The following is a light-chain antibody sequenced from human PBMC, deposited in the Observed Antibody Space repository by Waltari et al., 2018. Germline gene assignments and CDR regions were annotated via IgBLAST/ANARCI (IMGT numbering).Light chain of an antibody. CDR3: QYYNNYELT. CDR1: QRIPNW. CDR2: GVC. V-gene: IGKV1-5*03. J-gene: IGKJ4*01. Sequence: DIPMIQYPSPLPASFGDRVTITCRASQRIPNWFAWYPQKPGMAPKLLIYGVCPLESGVPSMFSGSGSGAEFTLTISSLQPNDFATYYCQYYNNYELTFGGGTKVEIK.